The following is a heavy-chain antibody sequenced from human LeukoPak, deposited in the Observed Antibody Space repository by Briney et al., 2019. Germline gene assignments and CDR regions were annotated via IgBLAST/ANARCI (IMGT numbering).Heavy chain of an antibody. CDR3: AKALPVLRVVPPDY. D-gene: IGHD2-2*01. CDR2: IRYDGSNK. V-gene: IGHV3-30*02. J-gene: IGHJ4*02. CDR1: GFTFSTYW. Sequence: GGSLRLSCATSGFTFSTYWMTWVRQAPGKGLKWVAFIRYDGSNKYYADSVKGRFTISRDNSKNTLYLQMNSLRAEDTAVYYCAKALPVLRVVPPDYWGQGTLVTVSP.